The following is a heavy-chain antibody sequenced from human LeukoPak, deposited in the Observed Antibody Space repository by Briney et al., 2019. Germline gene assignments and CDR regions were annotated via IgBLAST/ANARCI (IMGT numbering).Heavy chain of an antibody. J-gene: IGHJ4*02. V-gene: IGHV3-30*02. CDR3: AKDVGGRWPLYYFDY. CDR1: GFTFSNYG. D-gene: IGHD1-26*01. Sequence: PGGSLRLSCAASGFTFSNYGMHWVRQAPGKGLEWVAFIRYDGSNKYYADSVKGRFTMSRDNAKNSLYLQMNSLRTEDTALYYCAKDVGGRWPLYYFDYWGQGTLVTVSS. CDR2: IRYDGSNK.